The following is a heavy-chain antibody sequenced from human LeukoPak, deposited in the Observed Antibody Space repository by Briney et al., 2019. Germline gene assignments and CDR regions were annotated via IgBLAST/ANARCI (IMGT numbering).Heavy chain of an antibody. J-gene: IGHJ4*02. CDR3: ARDRAVRYFDY. V-gene: IGHV3-33*01. Sequence: PGRSLRLSCAASGFTFSNYGMHWVRQAPGKGLEWVAVIWYDGTKKYYADSVKGRLTISRDNSKNTLYLEVNSLRAEDTAVYYCARDRAVRYFDYWGQGTLVTVSS. D-gene: IGHD3-16*02. CDR1: GFTFSNYG. CDR2: IWYDGTKK.